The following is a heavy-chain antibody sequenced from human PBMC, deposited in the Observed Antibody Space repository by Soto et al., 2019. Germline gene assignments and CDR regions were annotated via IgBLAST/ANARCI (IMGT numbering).Heavy chain of an antibody. D-gene: IGHD2-15*01. CDR1: GFTFSSYA. CDR2: ISGSGGST. CDR3: AKDPPRYCSGGSCYENDY. Sequence: EVQLLESGGGLVQPGGSLRLSCAASGFTFSSYAMSWVRQAPGKGLEWVSAISGSGGSTYYADSVKGRFTISRDNSKNTLYLQMNSLRAEDTAVYYCAKDPPRYCSGGSCYENDYWGQGTLVTVSS. J-gene: IGHJ4*02. V-gene: IGHV3-23*01.